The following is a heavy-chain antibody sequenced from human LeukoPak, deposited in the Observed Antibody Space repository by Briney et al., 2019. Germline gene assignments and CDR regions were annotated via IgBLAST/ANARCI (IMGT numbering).Heavy chain of an antibody. V-gene: IGHV3-23*01. J-gene: IGHJ4*02. Sequence: GGSLRLSCTASGFTFGDYAMSWFRQAPGKGLEWVSAISGSGGSTYYADSVKGRFTISRDNSKNTLYLQMNSLRAEDTAVYYCAKDGGIAVAVRTDYWGQGTLVTVSS. D-gene: IGHD6-19*01. CDR1: GFTFGDYA. CDR2: ISGSGGST. CDR3: AKDGGIAVAVRTDY.